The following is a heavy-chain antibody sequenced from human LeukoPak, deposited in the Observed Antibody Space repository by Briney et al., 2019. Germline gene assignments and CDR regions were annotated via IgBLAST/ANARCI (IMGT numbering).Heavy chain of an antibody. CDR2: IYTSGST. D-gene: IGHD1-26*01. J-gene: IGHJ4*02. V-gene: IGHV4-4*07. CDR1: GGSISSYY. CDR3: ASAPFSGSYWYYFDY. Sequence: SETLSLTCTVSGGSISSYYWSWIRQPAGKGLEWIGRIYTSGSTNYNPSLKSRVTMSVDTSKNQFSLKLSSVTAADTAVYYCASAPFSGSYWYYFDYWGQGTLVTVSS.